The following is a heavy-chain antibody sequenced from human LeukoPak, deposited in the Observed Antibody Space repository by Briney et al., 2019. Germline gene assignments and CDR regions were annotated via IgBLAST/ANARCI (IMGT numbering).Heavy chain of an antibody. V-gene: IGHV5-51*01. CDR2: IYPGDSDT. J-gene: IGHJ4*02. Sequence: GESLEISCKGSGYSFTSYWIGWVRQMPGKGLEWMGIIYPGDSDTRYSPSFQGQVTISADKSISTAYLQWSSLKASDTAMYYCARRHIVGATTYYFDYWGQGTLVTVSS. D-gene: IGHD1-26*01. CDR1: GYSFTSYW. CDR3: ARRHIVGATTYYFDY.